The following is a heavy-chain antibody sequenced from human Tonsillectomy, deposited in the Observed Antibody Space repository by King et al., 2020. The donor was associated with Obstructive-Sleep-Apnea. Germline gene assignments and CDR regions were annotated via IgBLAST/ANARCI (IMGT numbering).Heavy chain of an antibody. V-gene: IGHV5-10-1*01. CDR3: ARHGKVLAMDDY. Sequence: QLVQSGAEVKKPGESLRISCKGSGYTFTSYWISWVRQMPGKGLEWMGRIDPSDSYTNYSPSFQGHVTISADKSISTAYLQWSSLKASDTAMYYCARHGKVLAMDDYWGQGTLVTVSS. J-gene: IGHJ4*02. CDR1: GYTFTSYW. CDR2: IDPSDSYT. D-gene: IGHD5-18*01.